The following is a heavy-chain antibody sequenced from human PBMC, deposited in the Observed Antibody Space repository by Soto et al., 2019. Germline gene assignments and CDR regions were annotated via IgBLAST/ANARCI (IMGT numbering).Heavy chain of an antibody. Sequence: QVQLVQSGAEVKKPGASVKVSCKASGYTFTSYGISWVRHAPGQGLEWMGWISAYNGNTNYAQKLQGRVTMTTDTSTSTAYMELSSLRSDNTAVYYFATSREPHLQAHGMDVWGQGTTVTVSS. CDR1: GYTFTSYG. CDR2: ISAYNGNT. CDR3: ATSREPHLQAHGMDV. D-gene: IGHD1-1*01. J-gene: IGHJ6*02. V-gene: IGHV1-18*01.